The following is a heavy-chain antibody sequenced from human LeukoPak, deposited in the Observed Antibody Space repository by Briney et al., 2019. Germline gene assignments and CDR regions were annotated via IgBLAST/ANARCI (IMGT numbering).Heavy chain of an antibody. CDR3: ARDGGYSYGLFDY. CDR2: IYYSGST. Sequence: SETLSLTCTVSGGSISSGDYYWSWIRQPPGKGLEGIGYIYYSGSTYYNPSPKSRVTISVDTSKNQFSLTLSSVTAADTAVYYCARDGGYSYGLFDYWGQGTLVTVSS. V-gene: IGHV4-30-4*08. D-gene: IGHD5-18*01. J-gene: IGHJ4*02. CDR1: GGSISSGDYY.